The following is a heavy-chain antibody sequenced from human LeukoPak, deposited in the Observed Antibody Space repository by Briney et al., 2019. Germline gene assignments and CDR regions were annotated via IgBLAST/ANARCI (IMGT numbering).Heavy chain of an antibody. D-gene: IGHD3-10*01. J-gene: IGHJ5*02. Sequence: PSETLSLTCTVSGGSISSSSYYWGWIRQPPGKGLEWIGSIYYSGSTYYNPSLKSRVTISVDTSKNQFSLKLSSVTAADTAVYYCARIETSTYYYGSGSYPDRWGQGTLVTVSS. V-gene: IGHV4-39*01. CDR1: GGSISSSSYY. CDR2: IYYSGST. CDR3: ARIETSTYYYGSGSYPDR.